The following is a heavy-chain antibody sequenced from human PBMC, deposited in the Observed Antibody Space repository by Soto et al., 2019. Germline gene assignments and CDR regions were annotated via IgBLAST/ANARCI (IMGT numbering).Heavy chain of an antibody. CDR1: GGTFSSYA. J-gene: IGHJ6*02. V-gene: IGHV1-69*12. Sequence: QVQLVQSGAEVKKPGSSVKVSCKASGGTFSSYAVSWVRQAPGQGLEWMGGIIPIFGTANYAQKFQGRVTITADESTSTAYMELSSLRSEDTAVYYCATPIKALRGYYYGMDVWGQGTTVTVSS. CDR2: IIPIFGTA. CDR3: ATPIKALRGYYYGMDV. D-gene: IGHD3-16*02.